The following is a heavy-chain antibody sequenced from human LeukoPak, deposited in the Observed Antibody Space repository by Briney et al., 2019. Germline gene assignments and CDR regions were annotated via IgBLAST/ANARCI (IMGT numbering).Heavy chain of an antibody. CDR3: ARSVGSYYGDF. CDR2: ITSSSSFT. CDR1: GFTFSTYT. V-gene: IGHV3-21*06. J-gene: IGHJ4*02. D-gene: IGHD4-11*01. Sequence: GGSLTVSCAASGFTFSTYTMSWVSQAPGKGLEWVSSITSSSSFTYYADSVKGRFTISRDNAKNLLYLQMNSLRVEDTAVYHCARSVGSYYGDFWGQGTLVTVSS.